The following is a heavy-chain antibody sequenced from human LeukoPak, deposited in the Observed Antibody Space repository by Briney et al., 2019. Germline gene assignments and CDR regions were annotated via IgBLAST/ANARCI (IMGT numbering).Heavy chain of an antibody. J-gene: IGHJ4*02. CDR1: GGSFSGYY. CDR3: ARGRRGPDY. CDR2: INHSGST. D-gene: IGHD3-10*01. Sequence: SETLSLTCAVYGGSFSGYYWSWIRQPPGKGLEWIGEINHSGSTNYNPSLKSRVTISVDTSKNQFSLKLSSVTAADTAVYYCARGRRGPDYWGQGTLVTASS. V-gene: IGHV4-34*01.